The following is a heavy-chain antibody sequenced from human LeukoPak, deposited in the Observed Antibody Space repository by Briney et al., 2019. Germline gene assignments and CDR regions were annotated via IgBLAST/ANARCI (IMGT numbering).Heavy chain of an antibody. J-gene: IGHJ3*02. CDR3: ARDKYSSSWYGFDI. V-gene: IGHV4-4*07. Sequence: PSETLSLTCTVSGGSINSYYWSWIRQPAGKGLEWIGRIYTSGSTNYNPSLKSRVTMSVDTSNNQFSLKLSSVTAADTAVYYCARDKYSSSWYGFDIWGQGTMVTVSS. CDR1: GGSINSYY. D-gene: IGHD6-13*01. CDR2: IYTSGST.